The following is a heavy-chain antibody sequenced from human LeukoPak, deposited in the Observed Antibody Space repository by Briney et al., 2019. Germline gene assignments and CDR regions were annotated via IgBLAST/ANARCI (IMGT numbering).Heavy chain of an antibody. CDR2: ITGNGGSA. CDR3: TKDPNGDYISAFDP. CDR1: GFTFSKTW. J-gene: IGHJ5*02. Sequence: LPGGSLRLSCIGSGFTFSKTWMMWVRQAPGKGLEWVSSITGNGGSAVYTDSVKGRFTTSRDNSKNTLYLQMNSLRAEDTALYYCTKDPNGDYISAFDPWGQGTLVTVSS. V-gene: IGHV3-23*01. D-gene: IGHD4-17*01.